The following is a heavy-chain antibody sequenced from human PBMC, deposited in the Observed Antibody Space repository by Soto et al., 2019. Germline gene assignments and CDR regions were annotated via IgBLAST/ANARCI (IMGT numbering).Heavy chain of an antibody. Sequence: GLTFTSSAVQWVRQARGQRLEWIGWIVVGSGNTNYAQKFQERVTITRDMSTSTAYMELSSLRSEDTAVYYCAASPSAYDILTGYPIKRYYYYGMDVWGQGTTVTVSS. CDR3: AASPSAYDILTGYPIKRYYYYGMDV. CDR2: IVVGSGNT. J-gene: IGHJ6*02. V-gene: IGHV1-58*01. CDR1: GLTFTSSA. D-gene: IGHD3-9*01.